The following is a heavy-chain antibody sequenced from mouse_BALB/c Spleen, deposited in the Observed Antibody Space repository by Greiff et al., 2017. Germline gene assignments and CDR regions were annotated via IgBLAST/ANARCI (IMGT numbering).Heavy chain of an antibody. CDR3: ASVITTDAMDY. V-gene: IGHV1S56*01. CDR1: GYTFTSYY. J-gene: IGHJ4*01. CDR2: IYPGNVNT. Sequence: QVQLQQSGPELVKPGASVRISCKASGYTFTSYYIHWVKQRPGQGLEWIGWIYPGNVNTKYNEKFKGKATLTADKSSSTAYMQLSSLTSEDSAVYFCASVITTDAMDYWGQGTSVTVSS. D-gene: IGHD1-1*01.